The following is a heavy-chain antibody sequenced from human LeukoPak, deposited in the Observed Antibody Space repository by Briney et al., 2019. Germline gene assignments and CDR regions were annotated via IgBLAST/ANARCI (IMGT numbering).Heavy chain of an antibody. CDR1: GYTFTGYY. J-gene: IGHJ4*02. V-gene: IGHV1-2*02. D-gene: IGHD5-18*01. CDR2: INPNSGGT. Sequence: ASVKVSCKASGYTFTGYYMHWVRQAPGQGLEWMGWINPNSGGTNYAQRFQGRVTMTRDTSTSTAYMELSRLRSDDTAVYYCACIYTAMAEPFDYWGQGTLVTVSS. CDR3: ACIYTAMAEPFDY.